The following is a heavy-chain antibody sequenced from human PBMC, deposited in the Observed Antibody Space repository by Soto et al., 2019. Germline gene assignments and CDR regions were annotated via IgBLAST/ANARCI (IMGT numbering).Heavy chain of an antibody. CDR1: GFTFSSYG. J-gene: IGHJ6*02. V-gene: IGHV3-33*01. CDR2: IWYDGSNK. Sequence: GGSLRLSCAASGFTFSSYGMHWVRQAPGKGLEWVAVIWYDGSNKYYADSVKGRFTISRDNSKNTLYLQMNSLRAEDTAVYYCARMGLAAAVMKYYYYGMDVWGQGTTVTVSS. D-gene: IGHD6-13*01. CDR3: ARMGLAAAVMKYYYYGMDV.